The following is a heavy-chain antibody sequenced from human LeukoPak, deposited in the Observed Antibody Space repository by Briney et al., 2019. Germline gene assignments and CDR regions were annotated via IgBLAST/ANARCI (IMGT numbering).Heavy chain of an antibody. Sequence: PSETLSLTCAVYGGSFSGYYWSWIRQPPGKGLEWIGEINHSGSTNYNPSLKSRVTISVDTSKNQFSLKLSSVTAADTAVYYCARDRRGSSWYRGWFDPWGQGTLVTVSS. CDR1: GGSFSGYY. CDR3: ARDRRGSSWYRGWFDP. CDR2: INHSGST. D-gene: IGHD6-13*01. J-gene: IGHJ5*02. V-gene: IGHV4-34*01.